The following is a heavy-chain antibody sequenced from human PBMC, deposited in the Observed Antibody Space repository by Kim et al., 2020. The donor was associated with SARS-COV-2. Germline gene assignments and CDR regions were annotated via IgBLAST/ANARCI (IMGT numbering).Heavy chain of an antibody. J-gene: IGHJ5*01. Sequence: GGSLRLSCVASGSGFTFSKYWMHWIRQAPGEGLVLVSSINSDGRITHYADSMKGRFTISRDNAKNTLFLRVNSLRAEDTAMYYCARPYCSGDICYPADN. D-gene: IGHD2-15*01. CDR3: ARPYCSGDICYPADN. CDR1: GSGFTFSKYW. V-gene: IGHV3-74*01. CDR2: INSDGRIT.